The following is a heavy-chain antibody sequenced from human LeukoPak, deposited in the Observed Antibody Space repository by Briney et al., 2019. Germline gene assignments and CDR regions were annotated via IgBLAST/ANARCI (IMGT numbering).Heavy chain of an antibody. J-gene: IGHJ5*02. CDR3: AKDEEGDCSRARCYRWFDP. V-gene: IGHV3-23*01. Sequence: PGGSLRLSCAASGFTFRYYAMSWVRQAPGKGLEWVSSISDIGGSTNYADSVKGRPTISRDNSENTLYLQMNSLRAEDTAVYYCAKDEEGDCSRARCYRWFDPWGQGTLVTVSS. CDR2: ISDIGGST. D-gene: IGHD2-2*01. CDR1: GFTFRYYA.